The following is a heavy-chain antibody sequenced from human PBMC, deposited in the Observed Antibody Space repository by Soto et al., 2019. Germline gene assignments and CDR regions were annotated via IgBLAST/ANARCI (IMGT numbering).Heavy chain of an antibody. CDR2: INDSGDDT. J-gene: IGHJ4*02. V-gene: IGHV3-23*01. CDR1: GIILSNYA. Sequence: EVQLLESGGGLVQPGGSLRLSCAASGIILSNYAMSWVRQAPGKGLEWVSGINDSGDDTYHADSVKGRFTISRDNSKNTLYLQMTSLRAEDTAIYFWAKEQLERRFGFDYWGRGSLVIVSS. D-gene: IGHD1-1*01. CDR3: AKEQLERRFGFDY.